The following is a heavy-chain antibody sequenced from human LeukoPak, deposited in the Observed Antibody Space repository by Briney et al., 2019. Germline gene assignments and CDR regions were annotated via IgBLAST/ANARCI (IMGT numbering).Heavy chain of an antibody. J-gene: IGHJ3*02. D-gene: IGHD3-22*01. CDR2: ISYDGSNK. Sequence: PGGSLRLSCAVSGFTFSSYAMPWVRQAPGKGLEWVAVISYDGSNKYYADSVKGRFTISRDNSKNTLYLQMNSLRAEDTAVYYCARDRPLYYYDSSGYYPDAFDIWGQGTMVTVSS. CDR1: GFTFSSYA. V-gene: IGHV3-30-3*01. CDR3: ARDRPLYYYDSSGYYPDAFDI.